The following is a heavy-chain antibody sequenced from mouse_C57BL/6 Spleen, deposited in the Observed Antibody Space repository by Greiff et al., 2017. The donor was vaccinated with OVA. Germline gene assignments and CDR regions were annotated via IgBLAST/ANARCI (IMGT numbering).Heavy chain of an antibody. CDR2: ISYSGST. CDR3: ARGGYYYGSRDWFAY. J-gene: IGHJ3*01. D-gene: IGHD1-1*01. Sequence: DVQLQESGPGMVKPSQSLSLTCTVTGYSITSGYDWHWIRHFPGNKLEWMGYISYSGSTNYNPSLKSRISITHDTSKNHFFLKLNSVTTEDTATYYCARGGYYYGSRDWFAYWGQGTLVTVSA. V-gene: IGHV3-1*01. CDR1: GYSITSGYD.